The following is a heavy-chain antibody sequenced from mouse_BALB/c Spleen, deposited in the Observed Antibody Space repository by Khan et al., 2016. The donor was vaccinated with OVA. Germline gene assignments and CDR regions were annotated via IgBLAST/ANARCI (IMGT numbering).Heavy chain of an antibody. CDR2: INPYNAGT. D-gene: IGHD4-1*01. CDR3: AREASSWDCSFPY. Sequence: VQLKESGPELVEPGASVKMSCKASGYTFTNYVIHWVKQKPGQGLEWIGYINPYNAGTRYNEKFKGKATLTSDISSTTAYMELSSLTSEDSAVYYCAREASSWDCSFPYWGQGTLVTVSA. J-gene: IGHJ3*01. V-gene: IGHV1S136*01. CDR1: GYTFTNYV.